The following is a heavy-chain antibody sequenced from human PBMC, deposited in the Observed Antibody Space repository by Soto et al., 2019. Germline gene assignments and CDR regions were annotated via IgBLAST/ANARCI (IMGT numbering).Heavy chain of an antibody. D-gene: IGHD2-15*01. Sequence: QVQLQESGPGLVKPSETLSLTCTVSGGSISSYYWSWIRQPPGKGLEWSGYIYYSGSTNYNPSLMSRVTISVDTSNTQFSLKLSSVTAADTAVSYCARRAGNRGYCSGGSCCSSYYYMDVWGKGTTVTVSS. CDR1: GGSISSYY. J-gene: IGHJ6*03. CDR3: ARRAGNRGYCSGGSCCSSYYYMDV. CDR2: IYYSGST. V-gene: IGHV4-59*08.